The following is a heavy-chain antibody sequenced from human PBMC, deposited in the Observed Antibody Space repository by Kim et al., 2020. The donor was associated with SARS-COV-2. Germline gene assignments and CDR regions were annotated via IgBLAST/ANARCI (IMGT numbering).Heavy chain of an antibody. V-gene: IGHV1-2*06. CDR3: ARDDYDFWSGYLLFDY. CDR1: GYTFTGYY. Sequence: ASVKVSCKASGYTFTGYYMHWVRQAPGQGLEWMGRINPNSGGTNYAQKFQGRVTMTRDTSISTAYMELSRLRSDDTAVYYCARDDYDFWSGYLLFDYWGQGTLVTVSS. J-gene: IGHJ4*02. CDR2: INPNSGGT. D-gene: IGHD3-3*01.